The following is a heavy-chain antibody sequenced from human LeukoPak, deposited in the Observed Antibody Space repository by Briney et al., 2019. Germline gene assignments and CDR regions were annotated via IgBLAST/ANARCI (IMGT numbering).Heavy chain of an antibody. D-gene: IGHD1-26*01. CDR3: ARGGRGQAFDI. J-gene: IGHJ3*02. Sequence: GGSLRLSCAASGFTFSSYSMNWVRQAPGKGLEWVSSISSSSSYIYYADSVKGRFTISRDNAKNTLYLQMNSLRAEDTAVYYCARGGRGQAFDIWGQGTMVTVSS. V-gene: IGHV3-21*01. CDR1: GFTFSSYS. CDR2: ISSSSSYI.